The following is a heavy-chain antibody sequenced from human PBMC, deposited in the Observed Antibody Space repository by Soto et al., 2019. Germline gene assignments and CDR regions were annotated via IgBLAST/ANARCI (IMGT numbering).Heavy chain of an antibody. V-gene: IGHV1-69*01. J-gene: IGHJ3*02. CDR3: AREVTEGFDI. Sequence: QVQLVQSGAEVKKPGSSVKVSCQASRDTFNTYGIGWVRQAPGQGLEWMGGIVPVFDTRKYAQKFQGRVTITADESTRTAYMELRSLRSEDTAVYYCAREVTEGFDIWGQGTMVTVSS. D-gene: IGHD3-10*01. CDR1: RDTFNTYG. CDR2: IVPVFDTR.